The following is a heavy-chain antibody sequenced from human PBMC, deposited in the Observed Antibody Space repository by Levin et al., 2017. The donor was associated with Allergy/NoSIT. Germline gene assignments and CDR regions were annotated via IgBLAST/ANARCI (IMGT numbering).Heavy chain of an antibody. Sequence: SQTLSLTCTVSGGSISSSSYYWGWIRQPPGKGLEWIGSIYYSGSTYYNPSLKSRVTISVDTSKNQFSLKLSSVTAADTAVYYCARPIMSYSSGWSAYFDYWGQGTLVTVSS. V-gene: IGHV4-39*01. J-gene: IGHJ4*02. CDR1: GGSISSSSYY. CDR3: ARPIMSYSSGWSAYFDY. D-gene: IGHD6-19*01. CDR2: IYYSGST.